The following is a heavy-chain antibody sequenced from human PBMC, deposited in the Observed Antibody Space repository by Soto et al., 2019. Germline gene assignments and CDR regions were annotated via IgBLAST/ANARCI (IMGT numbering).Heavy chain of an antibody. V-gene: IGHV4-39*01. CDR3: APLSVSLSGPYGIHV. J-gene: IGHJ6*02. CDR1: CYSVTSSDYY. D-gene: IGHD2-15*01. Sequence: SETLSLTCSVSCYSVTSSDYYWAWIRQPPGKGLEWIGSMFYSGLTYYNPSLKSRVTLSVDTSKNQFSVRLNSVTAADTAVYYCAPLSVSLSGPYGIHVWGQGTTVTVSS. CDR2: MFYSGLT.